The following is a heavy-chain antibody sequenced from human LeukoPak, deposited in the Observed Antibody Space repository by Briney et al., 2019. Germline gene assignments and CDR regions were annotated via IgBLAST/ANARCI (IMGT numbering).Heavy chain of an antibody. D-gene: IGHD3-10*01. Sequence: SETLSLTCTVSGGSISSGDYYWSWIRQPPGKGLEWIGYIYYSGSTYYNPSLKSRVTISVDMSKNQFSLKLSSVTAAGTAVYYCARHGYVRGVRDNWFDPWGQGTLVTVSS. CDR2: IYYSGST. J-gene: IGHJ5*02. CDR1: GGSISSGDYY. V-gene: IGHV4-30-4*01. CDR3: ARHGYVRGVRDNWFDP.